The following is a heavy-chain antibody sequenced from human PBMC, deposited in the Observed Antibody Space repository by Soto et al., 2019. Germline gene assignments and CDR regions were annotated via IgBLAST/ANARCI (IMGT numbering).Heavy chain of an antibody. CDR3: ASASDWGLGRVNHLDN. CDR2: INNSGGRT. Sequence: EVKLLESGGGLVQPGVSLRLSCAASGFTLRNDAMSWVRQAPGQGLECVSSINNSGGRTYYADSVKGRFTISRDNSKNTLYLQMNSLRAEDTAVYYCASASDWGLGRVNHLDNWGQGTLVYVSS. D-gene: IGHD3-10*01. J-gene: IGHJ4*02. CDR1: GFTLRNDA. V-gene: IGHV3-23*01.